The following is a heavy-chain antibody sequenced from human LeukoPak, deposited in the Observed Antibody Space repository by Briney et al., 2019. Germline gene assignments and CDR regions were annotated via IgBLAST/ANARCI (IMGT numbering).Heavy chain of an antibody. CDR2: INPSGGSI. J-gene: IGHJ4*02. D-gene: IGHD3-10*01. Sequence: VASVKVSCKASGYIFTSYYMYWVRQAPGQGLEWMGIINPSGGSIRYAQKFQGRVTMTRDTSTSTVYMELSSLRSDDTAVYFCARDLKNYGHLGPLDYWGQGTLVTVSS. V-gene: IGHV1-46*01. CDR1: GYIFTSYY. CDR3: ARDLKNYGHLGPLDY.